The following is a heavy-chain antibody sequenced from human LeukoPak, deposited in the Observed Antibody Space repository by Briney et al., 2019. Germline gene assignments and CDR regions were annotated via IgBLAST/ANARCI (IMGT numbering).Heavy chain of an antibody. CDR3: VRGDCSSVSCYLPEYFRH. D-gene: IGHD2-15*01. V-gene: IGHV1-18*01. CDR1: GYTLTSFS. J-gene: IGHJ1*01. CDR2: ISAYNGYK. Sequence: AASVKVSCKASGYTLTSFSISWVRQAPGHGLEWMGWISAYNGYKDYAQKLQGRVTMTTETSTNTAYMELRSLRSDDTAVYYCVRGDCSSVSCYLPEYFRHWGQGTLVTVSS.